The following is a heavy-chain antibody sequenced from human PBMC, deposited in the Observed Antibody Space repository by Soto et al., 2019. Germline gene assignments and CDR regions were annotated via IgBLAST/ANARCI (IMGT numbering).Heavy chain of an antibody. J-gene: IGHJ4*02. Sequence: GSLRLSCAASGFTFSSYAMSWVRQAPGKGLEWVSAISGSGGSTYYAGSVKGRFTISRDNSKNTLYLQMNSLRAEDTAVYYCAKDPGLYIVGATGFDYWGQGTLVTVSS. CDR3: AKDPGLYIVGATGFDY. CDR2: ISGSGGST. CDR1: GFTFSSYA. D-gene: IGHD1-26*01. V-gene: IGHV3-23*01.